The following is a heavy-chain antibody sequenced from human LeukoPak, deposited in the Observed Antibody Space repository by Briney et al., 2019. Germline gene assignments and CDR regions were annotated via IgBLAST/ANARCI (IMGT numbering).Heavy chain of an antibody. J-gene: IGHJ4*02. V-gene: IGHV3-48*04. Sequence: GGSLRLSCAASGFTFSSYSMNWVRQAPGKGLEWVSYISSSSSTIYYADSVKGRFTISRDNAKNSLYLQMNSLRAEDTAVYYCARDQYHLYSSGWYPFDYWGQGTLVTVSS. CDR3: ARDQYHLYSSGWYPFDY. D-gene: IGHD6-19*01. CDR1: GFTFSSYS. CDR2: ISSSSSTI.